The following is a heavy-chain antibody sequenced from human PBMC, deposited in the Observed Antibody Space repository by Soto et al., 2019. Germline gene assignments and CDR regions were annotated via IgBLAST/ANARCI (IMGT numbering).Heavy chain of an antibody. CDR3: TGSLDYYYDSSGYYPFDY. CDR2: ISSSSSYI. J-gene: IGHJ4*02. CDR1: GFTFSSYS. V-gene: IGHV3-21*01. D-gene: IGHD3-22*01. Sequence: EVQLVESGGGLVKPGGSLRLSCAASGFTFSSYSMNWVRQAPGKGLEWVSSISSSSSYIYYADSVKGRFTISRDNAKNSLSLQMNSLRAEDTAVYYCTGSLDYYYDSSGYYPFDYWGQGTLVTVCS.